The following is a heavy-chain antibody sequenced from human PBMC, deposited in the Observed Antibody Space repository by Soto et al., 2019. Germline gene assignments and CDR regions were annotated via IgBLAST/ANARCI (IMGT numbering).Heavy chain of an antibody. Sequence: PVGSLRLPCAASGFTFSSYSMNWVRQAPGKGLEWVSSISSSSSYIYYADSVKGRFTIPRDNAKNSLYLQMNSLRAEDTAVYYCARQSRGVRGVDYYGMDVWGQGTTVTVSS. D-gene: IGHD3-10*01. CDR2: ISSSSSYI. J-gene: IGHJ6*02. CDR1: GFTFSSYS. CDR3: ARQSRGVRGVDYYGMDV. V-gene: IGHV3-21*01.